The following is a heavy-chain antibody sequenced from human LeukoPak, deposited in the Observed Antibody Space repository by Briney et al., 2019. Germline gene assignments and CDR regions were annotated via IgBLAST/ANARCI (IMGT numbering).Heavy chain of an antibody. D-gene: IGHD3-10*01. CDR1: GFTFDDYA. Sequence: GGSLRLSCAASGFTFDDYAMHWVRQAPGKGLEWVSLISGDGDSTHYADSVQGRFTISRDNSKNSLYLQMNSLRTGDTALYYCAKATSRGAMRSGFDYWGQGTLVTVSS. CDR3: AKATSRGAMRSGFDY. J-gene: IGHJ4*02. CDR2: ISGDGDST. V-gene: IGHV3-43*02.